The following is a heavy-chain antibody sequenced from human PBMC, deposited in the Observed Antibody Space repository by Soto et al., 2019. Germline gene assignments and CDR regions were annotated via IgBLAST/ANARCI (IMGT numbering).Heavy chain of an antibody. CDR2: VYYAGST. J-gene: IGHJ4*02. Sequence: QLQLQESGPGLVKPSDTLSLTCTVSGGSISTDSHYWGWIRQPPGKGLEWIGSVYYAGSTYKTPSLHSRVTISVDTSKNHFSLKLNSVTAADTVVYYCARRTNYGYYSFDYWGQGTLVTVSS. V-gene: IGHV4-39*02. CDR1: GGSISTDSHY. CDR3: ARRTNYGYYSFDY. D-gene: IGHD4-17*01.